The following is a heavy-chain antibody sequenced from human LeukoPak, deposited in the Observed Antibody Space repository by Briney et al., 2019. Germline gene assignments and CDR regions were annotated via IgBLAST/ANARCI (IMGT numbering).Heavy chain of an antibody. CDR2: INPSGGST. D-gene: IGHD6-19*01. J-gene: IGHJ3*02. V-gene: IGHV1-46*01. Sequence: ASVKVSCKASGYTFTSYYMHLVRQAPGQGLEWMGIINPSGGSTSYAQKFQGRVTMTRDTSTSTVYMELSSLRSEDTAVYYCASKSGYSSGWYDAFDIWGQGTMVTVSS. CDR1: GYTFTSYY. CDR3: ASKSGYSSGWYDAFDI.